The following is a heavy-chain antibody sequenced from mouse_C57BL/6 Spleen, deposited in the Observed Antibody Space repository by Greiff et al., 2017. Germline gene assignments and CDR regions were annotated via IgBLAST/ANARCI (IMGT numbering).Heavy chain of an antibody. Sequence: QVQLQQSGPELVKPGASVKISCKASGYAFSSSWMNWVKQRPGKGLEWIGRIYPGDGDTTYNGKFKGKATLTADKSSSTAYMQLSSLTSEDSAVYYCARRETTVVESYWYFDVWGTGTTVTVSS. CDR3: ARRETTVVESYWYFDV. CDR1: GYAFSSSW. J-gene: IGHJ1*03. CDR2: IYPGDGDT. D-gene: IGHD1-1*01. V-gene: IGHV1-82*01.